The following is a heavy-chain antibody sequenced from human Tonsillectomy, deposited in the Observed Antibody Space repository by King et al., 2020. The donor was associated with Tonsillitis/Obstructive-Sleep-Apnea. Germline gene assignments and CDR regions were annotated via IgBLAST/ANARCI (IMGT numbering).Heavy chain of an antibody. CDR3: AGHPRPGVFMLVVVTGFDP. V-gene: IGHV4-39*01. D-gene: IGHD3-22*01. CDR2: IYYSGST. J-gene: IGHJ5*02. Sequence: QLQESGPGLVKPSETLSLTCTVSGGSISSSSYYWGWIRQPPGKGLEWIGSIYYSGSTYYNPSLKSRVTISVDTSKNQFSLKLSSVTAADTAVYSCAGHPRPGVFMLVVVTGFDPWGQGTLVTVSS. CDR1: GGSISSSSYY.